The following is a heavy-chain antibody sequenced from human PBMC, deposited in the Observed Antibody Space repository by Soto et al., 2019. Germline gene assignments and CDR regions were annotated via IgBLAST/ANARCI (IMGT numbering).Heavy chain of an antibody. V-gene: IGHV3-48*02. D-gene: IGHD3-3*01. CDR3: ARNHGAEDFGVVIDEY. CDR1: GFTFSSYS. Sequence: PGGSLRLSCAASGFTFSSYSMNWVRQAPGKGLEWVSYISSSSSTIYYADSVKGRFTISRDNAKNSLYLQMNSLRDEDTAVYYCARNHGAEDFGVVIDEYWGQGTLVTVSS. CDR2: ISSSSSTI. J-gene: IGHJ4*02.